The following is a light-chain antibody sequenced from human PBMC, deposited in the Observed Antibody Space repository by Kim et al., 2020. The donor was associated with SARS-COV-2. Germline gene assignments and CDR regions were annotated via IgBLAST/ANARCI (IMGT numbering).Light chain of an antibody. CDR2: NTN. CDR1: SSNIGSQL. V-gene: IGLV1-47*02. Sequence: QPVLTQPPSASGTPGQRVTISCSGSSSNIGSQLMFWYQHLPGTAPKLLIYNTNQRPSGVPGRFSGSKSGTSASLAISGLRSEDEGDYYCSTWDDSVSGRVFGGGTQLTV. CDR3: STWDDSVSGRV. J-gene: IGLJ3*02.